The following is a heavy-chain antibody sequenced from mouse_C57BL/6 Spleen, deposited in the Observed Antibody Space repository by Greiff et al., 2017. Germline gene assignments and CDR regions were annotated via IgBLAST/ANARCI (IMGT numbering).Heavy chain of an antibody. Sequence: EVKLQESGPGLVKPSQSLSLTCSVTGYSITSGYYWNWIRQFPGNKLEWMGYISYDGSNNYNPSLKNRISITRDTSKNQFFLKLNSVTTEDTATYYCASQNPFYDYYYAMDYWGQGTSVTVSS. CDR1: GYSITSGYY. J-gene: IGHJ4*01. V-gene: IGHV3-6*01. CDR3: ASQNPFYDYYYAMDY. D-gene: IGHD2-4*01. CDR2: ISYDGSN.